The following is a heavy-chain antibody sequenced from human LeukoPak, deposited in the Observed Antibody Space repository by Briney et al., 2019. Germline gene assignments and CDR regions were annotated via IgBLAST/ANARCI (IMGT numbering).Heavy chain of an antibody. J-gene: IGHJ4*02. Sequence: GGSLRLSCAASGFTFSSYDMRWVRQATGKGLEWVSAIGTAGDTYYPGSVKGRFTISRENAKNSLYLQMNSLRAGDTAVYYCARDSVHGYYDSSGYSALVDYWGQGTLVTVSS. V-gene: IGHV3-13*01. CDR1: GFTFSSYD. D-gene: IGHD3-22*01. CDR2: IGTAGDT. CDR3: ARDSVHGYYDSSGYSALVDY.